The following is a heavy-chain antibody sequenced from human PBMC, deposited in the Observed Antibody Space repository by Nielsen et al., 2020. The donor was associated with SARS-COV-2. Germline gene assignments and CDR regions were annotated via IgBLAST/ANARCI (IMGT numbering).Heavy chain of an antibody. CDR3: AKDNVLLWFGVNFDY. CDR1: GFTFSSYA. D-gene: IGHD3-10*01. J-gene: IGHJ4*02. V-gene: IGHV3-23*01. CDR2: ISGSGGST. Sequence: GGSLRLSCVASGFTFSSYAMSWVRQAPGKGLEWVSAISGSGGSTYYADSVKGRFTISRDNSKNTLYLQMNSLRAEDTAVYYCAKDNVLLWFGVNFDYWGQGTLVTVSS.